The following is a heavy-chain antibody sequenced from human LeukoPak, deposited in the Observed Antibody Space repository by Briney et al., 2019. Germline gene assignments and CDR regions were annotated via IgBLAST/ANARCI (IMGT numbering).Heavy chain of an antibody. Sequence: ASVKVSCKASGYTFTGYYMHWVRQAPGQGLEWMGWINPNSGGTNYAQKFQGRVTMTRDTSISTAYMGLSRLRSDDTAVYYCAREGDIVVVEAAAFDPWGQGTLVTVSS. CDR1: GYTFTGYY. CDR3: AREGDIVVVEAAAFDP. CDR2: INPNSGGT. D-gene: IGHD2-15*01. J-gene: IGHJ5*02. V-gene: IGHV1-2*02.